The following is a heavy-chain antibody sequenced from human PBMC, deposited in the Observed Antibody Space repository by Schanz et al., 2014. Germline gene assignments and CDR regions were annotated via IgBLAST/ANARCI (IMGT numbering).Heavy chain of an antibody. D-gene: IGHD4-17*01. V-gene: IGHV3-7*01. CDR1: RFTFSDYW. CDR3: VRDTDYHFDY. J-gene: IGHJ4*02. CDR2: MNQDGSVK. Sequence: EVQLVESGGGLVQPGGSLRLSCAASRFTFSDYWMSWVRQAPGKGLEWVANMNQDGSVKNYVDSVKGRFTISRDNAKNSLHLQMNSLRAEDTAVYYCVRDTDYHFDYWGQGTLVTVSS.